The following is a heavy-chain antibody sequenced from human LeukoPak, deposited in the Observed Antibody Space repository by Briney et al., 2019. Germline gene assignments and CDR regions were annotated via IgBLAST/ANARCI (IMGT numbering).Heavy chain of an antibody. V-gene: IGHV4-59*01. CDR1: GGSISSYY. Sequence: SETLSLTCTVSGGSISSYYWSWVRQPPGKGLEWIGYIYNSGSTKYNPSLKGRVTISLDTPKNQFSLKLSSVTAADTAVYYCARNRGGAAAGFDPWGQGTLVTVSS. D-gene: IGHD6-13*01. J-gene: IGHJ5*02. CDR2: IYNSGST. CDR3: ARNRGGAAAGFDP.